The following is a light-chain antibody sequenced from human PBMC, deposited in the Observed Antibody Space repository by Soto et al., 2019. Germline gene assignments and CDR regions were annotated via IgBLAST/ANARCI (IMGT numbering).Light chain of an antibody. CDR2: DVN. Sequence: QSALTQPASVSGSPGQSITLSCTGTSSDIGGYDYVSWYQRHPGKAPKLIIYDVNNRPSGVSNRFSGSKSGNTASLTISGRQAEDAADYYCTSYASGSSHVFLGGGTKLTAL. CDR3: TSYASGSSHVF. V-gene: IGLV2-14*01. CDR1: SSDIGGYDY. J-gene: IGLJ2*01.